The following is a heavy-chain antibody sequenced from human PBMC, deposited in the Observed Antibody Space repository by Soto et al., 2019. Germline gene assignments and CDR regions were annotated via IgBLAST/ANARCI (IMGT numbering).Heavy chain of an antibody. CDR3: VARYRGSKHFDN. CDR2: INSDGSST. D-gene: IGHD1-1*01. Sequence: EVQMVESGGGLVQPGGSLRLSCAASGFTFSSYWMHWVPQVPGKGLVWVSRINSDGSSTNYADSVKGRFTISRDNAKNTLYLQMNSLRVEDTAVYFCVARYRGSKHFDNWGQGTLVTVSS. J-gene: IGHJ4*02. CDR1: GFTFSSYW. V-gene: IGHV3-74*01.